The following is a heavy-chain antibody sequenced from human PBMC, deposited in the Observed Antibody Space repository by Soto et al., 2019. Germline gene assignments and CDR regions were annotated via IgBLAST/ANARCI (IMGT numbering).Heavy chain of an antibody. Sequence: SETLSLTCAVYGGSFSGYYWIWIRQPPGKGLEWIGEINHSGSTNYNPSLKSRVTISVDTSKNQFSLKLSSVTAADTAVYYCARGSFGAGTTFYYYGMDVWGQGTTVTVSS. CDR1: GGSFSGYY. CDR3: ARGSFGAGTTFYYYGMDV. V-gene: IGHV4-34*01. D-gene: IGHD1-7*01. J-gene: IGHJ6*02. CDR2: INHSGST.